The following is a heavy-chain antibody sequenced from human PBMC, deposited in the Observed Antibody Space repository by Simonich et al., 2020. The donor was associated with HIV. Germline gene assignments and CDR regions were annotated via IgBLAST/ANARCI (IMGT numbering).Heavy chain of an antibody. D-gene: IGHD2-2*01. CDR3: ARDGRKGSSTSCSDY. Sequence: EVQLVESGGGLVKPGGSLRLSCAASGFTFSSYSMNWVRQAPGKGLEWVSSISSSSSYIYYADSVKGRFTISRDNAKNSLDLKMNSLRAEDTAVYYCARDGRKGSSTSCSDYWGQGTLVTVSS. V-gene: IGHV3-21*01. CDR1: GFTFSSYS. CDR2: ISSSSSYI. J-gene: IGHJ4*02.